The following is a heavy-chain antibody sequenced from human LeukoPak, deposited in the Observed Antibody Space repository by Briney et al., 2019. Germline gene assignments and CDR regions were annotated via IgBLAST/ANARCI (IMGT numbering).Heavy chain of an antibody. CDR3: ARENTPLGFWSGYSG. CDR2: ISYDGSNK. Sequence: GRSLRLSCAASGFTFSSYGMRWVRQAPGKGLEWVAVISYDGSNKYYADSVKGRFTISRDNSKNTLYLQMNSLRAEDTAVYYCARENTPLGFWSGYSGWGQGTLVTVSS. J-gene: IGHJ4*02. V-gene: IGHV3-30*03. D-gene: IGHD3-3*01. CDR1: GFTFSSYG.